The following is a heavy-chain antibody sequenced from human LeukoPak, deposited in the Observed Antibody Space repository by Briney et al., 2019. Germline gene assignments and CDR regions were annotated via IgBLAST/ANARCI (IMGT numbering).Heavy chain of an antibody. J-gene: IGHJ4*02. CDR2: ISYSGST. D-gene: IGHD3-9*01. V-gene: IGHV4-39*07. Sequence: SETLSLTCTVSGVSISSSSYYWDWIRQPPGKGLEWIGSISYSGSTYYNPSLKSRVTISVDTSKNQFSLKLSSVTAADTAVYYCARNKRDVRYYDILTDYPKYFFDHWGQGTLVTVSS. CDR1: GVSISSSSYY. CDR3: ARNKRDVRYYDILTDYPKYFFDH.